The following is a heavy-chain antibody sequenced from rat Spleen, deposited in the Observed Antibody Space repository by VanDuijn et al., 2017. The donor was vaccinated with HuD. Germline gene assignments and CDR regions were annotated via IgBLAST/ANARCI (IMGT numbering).Heavy chain of an antibody. CDR1: GFTFSDYY. D-gene: IGHD1-12*03. Sequence: EVQLVESGGGLVQPGGSLKLSCVASGFTFSDYYMAWVRQAPTKGLVWVASISYDGGSTYYRDSVKDRFTISRDNAKSTLYLQMDSLRSEDTASYYCARHHYDGYYHGPVLGVMDAWGQGASVTVSS. CDR2: ISYDGGST. CDR3: ARHHYDGYYHGPVLGVMDA. V-gene: IGHV5-20*01. J-gene: IGHJ4*01.